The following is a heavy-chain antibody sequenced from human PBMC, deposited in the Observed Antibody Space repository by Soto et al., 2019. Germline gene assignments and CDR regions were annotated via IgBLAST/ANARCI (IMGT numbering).Heavy chain of an antibody. CDR1: GYSFTTYG. CDR3: ARGGLGYCSGGSCPKNWFRP. D-gene: IGHD2-15*01. Sequence: QVQLVQSGAEVKKPGASVKVSCKASGYSFTTYGITWERQAPGQGLEWLGWISPYNGDTNYAQKLQGRVTMTTDTSTSTAYMDLRSLRSDDTAVSYCARGGLGYCSGGSCPKNWFRPWGQGTLVTVSS. V-gene: IGHV1-18*01. CDR2: ISPYNGDT. J-gene: IGHJ5*02.